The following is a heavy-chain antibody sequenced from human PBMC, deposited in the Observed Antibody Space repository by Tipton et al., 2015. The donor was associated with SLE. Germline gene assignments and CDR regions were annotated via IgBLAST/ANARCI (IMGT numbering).Heavy chain of an antibody. Sequence: SLRLSCAASGFIFSMHTMTWVRQAPGQGLQWVSGITRDGVTTWSADSVKGRFTISRDNSKNTRYLQMNGLRAEDTAIYYCARDAYGDSTVLLDYWGQGTLVTVAS. J-gene: IGHJ4*02. CDR1: GFIFSMHT. CDR2: ITRDGVTT. D-gene: IGHD4-17*01. CDR3: ARDAYGDSTVLLDY. V-gene: IGHV3-23*01.